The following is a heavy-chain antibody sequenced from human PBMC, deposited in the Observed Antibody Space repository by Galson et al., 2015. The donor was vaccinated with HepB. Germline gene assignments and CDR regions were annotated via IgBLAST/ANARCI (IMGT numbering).Heavy chain of an antibody. Sequence: SLRLSCAASGFTVSSNYMSWVRQAPGKGLEWVSVIYSGGSTYYADSVKGRFTISRDNSKNTLYLQMNSLRAEDTAVYYCARNHRGSGCIAARPNYYCSGMGVWGQGTTVTAS. CDR3: ARNHRGSGCIAARPNYYCSGMGV. V-gene: IGHV3-66*02. CDR1: GFTVSSNY. D-gene: IGHD6-6*01. CDR2: IYSGGST. J-gene: IGHJ6*02.